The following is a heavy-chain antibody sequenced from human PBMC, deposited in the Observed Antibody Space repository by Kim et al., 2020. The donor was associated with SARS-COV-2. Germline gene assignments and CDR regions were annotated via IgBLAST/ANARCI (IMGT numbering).Heavy chain of an antibody. V-gene: IGHV3-21*01. D-gene: IGHD3-10*01. CDR3: ARGITMVRGGINWFDP. Sequence: GGSLRLSCAASGFTFSSYSMNWVRQAPGKGLEWVSSISSSSSYIYYADSVKGRFTISRDNAKNSLYLQMNSLRAEDTAVYYCARGITMVRGGINWFDPWGQGPLVTVSS. J-gene: IGHJ5*02. CDR1: GFTFSSYS. CDR2: ISSSSSYI.